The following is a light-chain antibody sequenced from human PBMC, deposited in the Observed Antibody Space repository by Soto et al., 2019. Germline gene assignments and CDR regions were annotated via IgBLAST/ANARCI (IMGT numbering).Light chain of an antibody. J-gene: IGLJ2*01. V-gene: IGLV3-21*04. CDR3: QVWDSSVDHII. Sequence: SYELTQPPSVSVAPGKTASITCEGKNIGRKSVHWYQQRPGQAPMVVIYYDGDRPSGIPERFSGSNSGTAATLTISMVEAGDEADYYCQVWDSSVDHIIFGGGTKLTVL. CDR1: NIGRKS. CDR2: YDG.